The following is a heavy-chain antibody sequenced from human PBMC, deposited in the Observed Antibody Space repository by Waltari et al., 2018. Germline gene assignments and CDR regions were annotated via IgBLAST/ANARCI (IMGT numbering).Heavy chain of an antibody. CDR1: GFTFSSYE. J-gene: IGHJ3*02. CDR2: ITYDGSNQ. Sequence: QVQLVESGGGVVQPGRSLRLSCAAAGFTFSSYEMHWVRQAPGKGLEWVAIITYDGSNQYYADSVRGRFTISRDNSKHTLYLQMNNLRTEDTAVFYCASEGNSYGAFDIWGQGTMVTVSS. CDR3: ASEGNSYGAFDI. V-gene: IGHV3-30*04. D-gene: IGHD5-18*01.